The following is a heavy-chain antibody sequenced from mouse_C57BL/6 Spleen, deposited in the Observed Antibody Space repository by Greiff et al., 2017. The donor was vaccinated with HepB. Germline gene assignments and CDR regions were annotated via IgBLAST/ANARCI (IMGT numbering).Heavy chain of an antibody. CDR2: IDPEDGDT. D-gene: IGHD1-1*01. CDR1: GFNIKDYY. J-gene: IGHJ2*01. Sequence: EVKLVESGAELVRPGASVKLSCTASGFNIKDYYMHWVKQRPEQGLDWIGRIDPEDGDTEYAPKFQGKATMTADTSSNTAYLQLSSLTSEDTAVYYCTYYYGSSWNFDYWGQGTTLTVSS. CDR3: TYYYGSSWNFDY. V-gene: IGHV14-1*01.